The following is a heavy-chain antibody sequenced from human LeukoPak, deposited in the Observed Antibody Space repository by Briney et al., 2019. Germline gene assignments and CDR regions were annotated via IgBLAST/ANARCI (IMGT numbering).Heavy chain of an antibody. CDR2: INHSGST. Sequence: SGTLSLTRAVSGGSFSGYYRGRIRPPPGEGLEGVGGINHSGSTNYNPSLKSRVTISVDTSKNQFSLKLSSVTAADTAVYYCARAYHSSGWYNYLKYWGQGTLVTVSS. CDR3: ARAYHSSGWYNYLKY. J-gene: IGHJ4*02. CDR1: GGSFSGYY. D-gene: IGHD6-19*01. V-gene: IGHV4-34*01.